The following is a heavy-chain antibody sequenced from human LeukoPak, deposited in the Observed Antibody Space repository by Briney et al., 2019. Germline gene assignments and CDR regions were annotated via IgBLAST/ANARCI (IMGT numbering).Heavy chain of an antibody. D-gene: IGHD3-10*01. J-gene: IGHJ4*02. CDR2: ISYDGSNR. CDR3: AKDWYYYGSGSYYNPDY. Sequence: PGGSLRLSCAASGFTFSSYGMHWVRQAPGKGLEWVAVISYDGSNRYYADSVKGRFTISRDNPKNTLYLQMNSLRAEDTAVYYCAKDWYYYGSGSYYNPDYWGQGTLVTVSS. V-gene: IGHV3-30*18. CDR1: GFTFSSYG.